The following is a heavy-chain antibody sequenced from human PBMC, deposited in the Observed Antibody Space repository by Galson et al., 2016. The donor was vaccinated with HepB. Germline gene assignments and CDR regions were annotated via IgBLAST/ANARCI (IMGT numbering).Heavy chain of an antibody. V-gene: IGHV3-7*03. Sequence: SLRLSCAASGFTFSNYWMTWVRQAPGKGLEWVAIIDRDGSQKYHVDSVKGRFTISRDNSKNTVYLQMNSLRAEDTAVYYFARGGVGATTSERRQYFDYWGQGTLVTVSS. J-gene: IGHJ4*02. CDR3: ARGGVGATTSERRQYFDY. D-gene: IGHD1-26*01. CDR1: GFTFSNYW. CDR2: IDRDGSQK.